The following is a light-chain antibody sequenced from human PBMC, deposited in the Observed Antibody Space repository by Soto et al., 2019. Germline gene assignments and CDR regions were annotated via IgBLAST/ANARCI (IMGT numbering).Light chain of an antibody. V-gene: IGLV2-23*01. CDR1: SSDVGSYNL. CDR2: EGS. Sequence: QSALTQPASVSGSPGQSITISCTGTSSDVGSYNLVSWYQQHPGKAPKLMIYEGSERPSGVSNRFSGSKSGNAASLTISGXXXXXEXXXYCCXYAGSSTVIFGGGTKLTVL. CDR3: CXYAGSSTVI. J-gene: IGLJ2*01.